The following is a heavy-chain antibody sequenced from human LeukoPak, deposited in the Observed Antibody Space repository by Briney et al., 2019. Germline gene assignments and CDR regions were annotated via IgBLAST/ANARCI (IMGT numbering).Heavy chain of an antibody. CDR2: ISTSGGDT. D-gene: IGHD4-17*01. CDR3: AKEIWPTVTTPGHTHFDY. J-gene: IGHJ4*02. Sequence: GGSLRLSCAASGFTFSSYAMSWVRQAPGGGLEWVSSISTSGGDTYYADSMKGRFTISRDNSKNTLYLQMNSLRAEDTAVYYCAKEIWPTVTTPGHTHFDYWGQGTLVTVSS. V-gene: IGHV3-23*01. CDR1: GFTFSSYA.